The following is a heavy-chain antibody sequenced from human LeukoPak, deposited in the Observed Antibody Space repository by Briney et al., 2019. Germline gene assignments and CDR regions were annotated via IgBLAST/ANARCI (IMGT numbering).Heavy chain of an antibody. J-gene: IGHJ4*02. D-gene: IGHD5-18*01. Sequence: GASLRLSCAASGLTLNSDAMRWVRKTPRKGLEWGTGISGRGGSTYYADSVKGRYTISRDNSTNTLYLQMNSLRAEDTAVYYCAKDLYSFGPFDYWGQGTLVTVSS. V-gene: IGHV3-23*01. CDR2: ISGRGGST. CDR3: AKDLYSFGPFDY. CDR1: GLTLNSDA.